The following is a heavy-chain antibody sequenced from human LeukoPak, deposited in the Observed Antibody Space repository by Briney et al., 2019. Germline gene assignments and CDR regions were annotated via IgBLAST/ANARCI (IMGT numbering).Heavy chain of an antibody. D-gene: IGHD3-22*01. Sequence: PGGSLRLSCAASGFTFSSYWTHWVRQAPGKGLVWVSRINSDGNSTNYADSVKGRFTISRDNSKNTLYLQMNSLRAEDTAVYYCARNGMGPKRDSPNWFDPWGQGTLVTVSS. J-gene: IGHJ5*02. CDR1: GFTFSSYW. CDR2: INSDGNST. CDR3: ARNGMGPKRDSPNWFDP. V-gene: IGHV3-74*01.